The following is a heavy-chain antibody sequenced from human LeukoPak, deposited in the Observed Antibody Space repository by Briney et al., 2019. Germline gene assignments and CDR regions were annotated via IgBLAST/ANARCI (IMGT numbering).Heavy chain of an antibody. CDR1: GDSISSSSYY. J-gene: IGHJ1*01. Sequence: SETLSLTCTISGDSISSSSYYWGWIRQPPGKGLAWIGDIYYRGSTYYSPSLKSRVSISIDTSNNQFSLTLNSVTAADTALYFCARRRYYDSTGYLDWGQGTLVTVSS. D-gene: IGHD3-22*01. V-gene: IGHV4-39*01. CDR3: ARRRYYDSTGYLD. CDR2: IYYRGST.